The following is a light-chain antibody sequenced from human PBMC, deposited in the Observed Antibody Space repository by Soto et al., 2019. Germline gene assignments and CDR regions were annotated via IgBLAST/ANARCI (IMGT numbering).Light chain of an antibody. CDR3: QQYNKWPRT. V-gene: IGKV3-15*01. CDR1: QSINSD. CDR2: GAS. J-gene: IGKJ1*01. Sequence: EIVVTQSPATLSVSPGERATLSCRASQSINSDLAWYQQKPCQAPRLLIYGASTRATGIPARFSGSGSGTEFTLTISSLRSEDFAVYHCQQYNKWPRTFGQGTKVDIK.